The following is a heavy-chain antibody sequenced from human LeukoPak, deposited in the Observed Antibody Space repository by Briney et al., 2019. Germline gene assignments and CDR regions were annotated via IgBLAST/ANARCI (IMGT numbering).Heavy chain of an antibody. CDR2: ITSSSSSI. Sequence: GGPLRLSCAASGFTFRSYTMNWVRQAPGKGLEWVSSITSSSSSIYYADSVKGRFTVSRDNAKNSLYLQMNSLRAEDTAVYYCARDERFDTWGQGTLVTVSS. V-gene: IGHV3-21*01. J-gene: IGHJ5*02. CDR1: GFTFRSYT. CDR3: ARDERFDT.